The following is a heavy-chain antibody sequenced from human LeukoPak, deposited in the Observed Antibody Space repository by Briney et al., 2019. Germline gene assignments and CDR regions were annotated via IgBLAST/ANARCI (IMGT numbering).Heavy chain of an antibody. CDR3: AKAAVRDEFSFDY. CDR2: ISSSSSYI. V-gene: IGHV3-21*04. Sequence: GGSLRLSCAASGFTFSSYSVNWVRQAPGKGLEWVSSISSSSSYIYYADSVKGRFTISRDNSENTVYLQMSSLRVEDTAVYYCAKAAVRDEFSFDYWGQGTLVTVSS. D-gene: IGHD5-24*01. CDR1: GFTFSSYS. J-gene: IGHJ4*02.